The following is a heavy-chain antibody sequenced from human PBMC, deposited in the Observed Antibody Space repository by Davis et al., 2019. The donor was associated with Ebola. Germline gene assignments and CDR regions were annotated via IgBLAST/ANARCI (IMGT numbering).Heavy chain of an antibody. CDR3: ARRKTTGDLLIEVDASRANNWFDP. Sequence: PGGSLRLSCSVNGGSFSNYYWNWIRQPPGKGLEWIGEIKHSGITNYNPSLKSRLTISVDTSKNQFSLNLTSVTAADTAVYYCARRKTTGDLLIEVDASRANNWFDPWGQGTLVTVSS. J-gene: IGHJ5*02. CDR2: IKHSGIT. V-gene: IGHV4-34*01. CDR1: GGSFSNYY. D-gene: IGHD2/OR15-2a*01.